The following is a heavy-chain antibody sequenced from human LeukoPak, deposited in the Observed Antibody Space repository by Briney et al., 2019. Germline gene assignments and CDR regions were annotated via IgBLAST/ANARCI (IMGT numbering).Heavy chain of an antibody. Sequence: PGGSLRLSCAASGFTFSSYAMHWVRQAPGKGLEWVAVISYDGSNKYYADSVKGRFTISRDNSKNTLYLQMNSLRAEDTAVYYCARVGGYYYDSSGPDYWGQGTLVTVSS. CDR3: ARVGGYYYDSSGPDY. D-gene: IGHD3-22*01. CDR2: ISYDGSNK. CDR1: GFTFSSYA. J-gene: IGHJ4*02. V-gene: IGHV3-30-3*01.